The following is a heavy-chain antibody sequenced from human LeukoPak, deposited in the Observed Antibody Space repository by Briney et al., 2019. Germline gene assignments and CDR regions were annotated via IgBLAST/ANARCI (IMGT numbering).Heavy chain of an antibody. CDR1: GFTFSSYA. J-gene: IGHJ4*02. CDR3: ARGGDGYSFDY. D-gene: IGHD5-24*01. CDR2: INSDGSST. V-gene: IGHV3-74*01. Sequence: GGSLRLSCAASGFTFSSYAMRWVRQAPGKGLVWVSHINSDGSSTIYADSVKGRFTISRDNAKNTLYLQMNSLTADDTAVYYCARGGDGYSFDYWGQGTLVPVSS.